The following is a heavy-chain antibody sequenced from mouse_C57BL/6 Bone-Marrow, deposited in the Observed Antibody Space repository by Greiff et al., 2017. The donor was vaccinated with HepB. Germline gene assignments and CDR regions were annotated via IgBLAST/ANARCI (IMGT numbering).Heavy chain of an antibody. CDR1: GYTFTSYG. V-gene: IGHV1-81*01. D-gene: IGHD1-1*01. Sequence: VQRVESGAELARPGASVKLSCKASGYTFTSYGISWVKQRTGQGLEWIGEIYPRSGNTYYNEKFKGKATLTADKSSSTAYMELRSLTSEDSAVYFCARRETVVWYFDVWGTGTTVTVSS. CDR2: IYPRSGNT. J-gene: IGHJ1*03. CDR3: ARRETVVWYFDV.